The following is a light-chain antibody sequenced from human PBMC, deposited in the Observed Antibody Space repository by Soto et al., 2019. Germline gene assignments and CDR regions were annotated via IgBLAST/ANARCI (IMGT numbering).Light chain of an antibody. Sequence: QSALTQPASVSGSPGQSITISCTETSSDVGGYNYVSWYQHHPGKAPKLMIYEVSNRPAGVSNRFSGSKSGNTASLTISGLQAEDEADYYCSSYTSSSTLEVFGTGTKLTVL. CDR1: SSDVGGYNY. CDR2: EVS. V-gene: IGLV2-14*01. CDR3: SSYTSSSTLEV. J-gene: IGLJ1*01.